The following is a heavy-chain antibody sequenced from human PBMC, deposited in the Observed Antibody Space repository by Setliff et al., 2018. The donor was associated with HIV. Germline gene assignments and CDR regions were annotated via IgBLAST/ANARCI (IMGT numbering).Heavy chain of an antibody. CDR1: GGSINSGGYY. CDR3: AREGYYGSRGWFAP. CDR2: IYISGST. D-gene: IGHD3-10*01. Sequence: PSETLSLTCTVSGGSINSGGYYWNWIRQPAGKGLEWIGHIYISGSTNYNPSLKSRVSISVDTSKNQFSLKLNSVTAADTAVYYCAREGYYGSRGWFAPWGQGTLVTVSS. V-gene: IGHV4-61*09. J-gene: IGHJ5*02.